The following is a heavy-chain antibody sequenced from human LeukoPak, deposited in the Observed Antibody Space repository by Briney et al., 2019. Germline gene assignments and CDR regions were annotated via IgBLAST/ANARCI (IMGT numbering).Heavy chain of an antibody. CDR2: IVVSSAST. D-gene: IGHD3-22*01. CDR3: ARDSEHYDSGAYYDAFDI. CDR1: GFTFSSYA. Sequence: GGSLRLSCAASGFTFSSYAMTWVRLAPGKGLEWVSCIVVSSASTYYADSVKGRFTISRDNSKNTLYLQLASLRAEDTAVYYCARDSEHYDSGAYYDAFDIWGQGTLVTASS. V-gene: IGHV3-23*01. J-gene: IGHJ3*02.